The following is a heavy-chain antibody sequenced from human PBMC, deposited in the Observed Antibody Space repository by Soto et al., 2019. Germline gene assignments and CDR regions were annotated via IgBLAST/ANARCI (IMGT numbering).Heavy chain of an antibody. J-gene: IGHJ4*02. CDR3: ARNKLTSGIDYFDS. CDR2: ISPRNGDT. CDR1: GYIFTDYH. Sequence: ASVKVSCKTSGYIFTDYHVHWVRQAPGQGLEWMGRISPRNGDTHYAQKFQDRVTMTRDTSTSTVYMEMKTPRSDDTAIFFCARNKLTSGIDYFDSWGQGTLVTVSS. D-gene: IGHD5-12*01. V-gene: IGHV1-2*06.